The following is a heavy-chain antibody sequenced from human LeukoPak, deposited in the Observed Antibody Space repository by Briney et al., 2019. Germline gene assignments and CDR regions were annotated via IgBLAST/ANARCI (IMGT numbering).Heavy chain of an antibody. CDR1: GGSISSSSYY. CDR3: ARVLAKGITIFGVVVDYYFDY. Sequence: PSETLSLTCTVSGGSISSSSYYRGWIRQPPGKGLEWIGSIYYSGSTYYNPSLKSRVTISVDTSKNQFSLKLSSVTAADTAVYYCARVLAKGITIFGVVVDYYFDYWGQGTLVTVSS. V-gene: IGHV4-39*07. D-gene: IGHD3-3*01. J-gene: IGHJ4*02. CDR2: IYYSGST.